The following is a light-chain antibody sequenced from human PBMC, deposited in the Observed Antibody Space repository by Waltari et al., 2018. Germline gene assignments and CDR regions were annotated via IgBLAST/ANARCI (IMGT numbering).Light chain of an antibody. V-gene: IGLV3-21*02. CDR2: DDS. Sequence: SYVLTQAPSVSVAPGQTARVTCGGNYLGDKSVHWYQQKPGQAPVLVVYDDSDRPSGIPERFSGSNSGSTATLTISRVEAGDEADYYCQVWDSSSDHVVFGGGTKLTVL. J-gene: IGLJ2*01. CDR1: YLGDKS. CDR3: QVWDSSSDHVV.